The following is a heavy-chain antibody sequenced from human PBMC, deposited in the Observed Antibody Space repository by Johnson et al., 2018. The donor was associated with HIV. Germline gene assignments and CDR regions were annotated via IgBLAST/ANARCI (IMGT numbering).Heavy chain of an antibody. CDR1: GFIFRTHW. D-gene: IGHD3-10*01. CDR2: ISYDGSNK. J-gene: IGHJ3*02. CDR3: ARDLRVNRTVQGLIIISGVFDM. V-gene: IGHV3-30-3*01. Sequence: QVQLVESGGGLVQPGGSLRLSCAGSGFIFRTHWIHWVRQPPGKGLEWVAVISYDGSNKHYAGSVKGRFTISRDNSKNTLYLQMNSLRSEDTALYSCARDLRVNRTVQGLIIISGVFDMWGQGTVVSVSS.